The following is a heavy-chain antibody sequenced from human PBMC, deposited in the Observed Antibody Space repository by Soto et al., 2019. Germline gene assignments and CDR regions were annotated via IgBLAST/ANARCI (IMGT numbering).Heavy chain of an antibody. D-gene: IGHD2-8*01. CDR1: GFTFSSYW. J-gene: IGHJ6*02. CDR3: ARDPHPHSRTWVYYYYYYGMDV. Sequence: GGSLRLSCAASGFTFSSYWMSWVRQAPGKGLEWVANIKQDVSEKYYVDSVKGRFTISRDNAKNSLYLQMNSLRAEDTAVYYCARDPHPHSRTWVYYYYYYGMDVWGQGTTVTAS. CDR2: IKQDVSEK. V-gene: IGHV3-7*03.